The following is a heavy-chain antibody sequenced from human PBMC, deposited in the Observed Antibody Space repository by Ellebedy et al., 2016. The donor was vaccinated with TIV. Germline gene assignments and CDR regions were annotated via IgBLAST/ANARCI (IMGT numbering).Heavy chain of an antibody. CDR2: ISGSGGTT. V-gene: IGHV3-23*01. CDR3: ARDGDTKDAATILDY. CDR1: GFTFSSYA. D-gene: IGHD2-15*01. Sequence: GESLKISCAASGFTFSSYAMNWVRQAPGKGLEWVSAISGSGGTTYYADSVKGRFTISRDNSKNTLYLQMSSLRAEDTAVYYCARDGDTKDAATILDYWGQGTLVTVSS. J-gene: IGHJ4*02.